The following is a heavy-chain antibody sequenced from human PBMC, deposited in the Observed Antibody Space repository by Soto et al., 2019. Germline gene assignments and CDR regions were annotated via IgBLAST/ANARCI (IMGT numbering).Heavy chain of an antibody. V-gene: IGHV3-33*01. CDR3: ASLFSGVAGTPYYYFYGMDV. Sequence: PGGSLRLSCAASGFTFSSYGMHWVPQAPGKGLEWVAVICYDVSNKYYADSVKGRFTISRDNSKNTLYLQMNSLRAEDTAVYYCASLFSGVAGTPYYYFYGMDVWGKGTTVTVSS. J-gene: IGHJ6*04. CDR1: GFTFSSYG. CDR2: ICYDVSNK. D-gene: IGHD6-19*01.